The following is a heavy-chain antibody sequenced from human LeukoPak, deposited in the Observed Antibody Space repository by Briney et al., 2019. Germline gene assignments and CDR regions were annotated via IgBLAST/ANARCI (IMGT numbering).Heavy chain of an antibody. Sequence: GSSVKVSCKASGGTFSSYAISWVRQAPGQGLEWMGRIIPIFGIANYAQKFQGRVTITADKSTSTAYMELSSLRSEDTAVYYCARGEMATMYYWGQGTLVTVSS. J-gene: IGHJ4*02. CDR2: IIPIFGIA. D-gene: IGHD5-24*01. V-gene: IGHV1-69*04. CDR3: ARGEMATMYY. CDR1: GGTFSSYA.